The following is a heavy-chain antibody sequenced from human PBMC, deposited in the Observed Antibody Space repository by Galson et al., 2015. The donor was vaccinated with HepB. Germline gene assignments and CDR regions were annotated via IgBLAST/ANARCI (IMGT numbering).Heavy chain of an antibody. V-gene: IGHV5-51*01. Sequence: QSGAEVKKPGESLKISCKGSGYNFGSYWIGWVRQMPGKGLEWMGLIYPGDSETRYSPSFQGRVTMSAGESITTAYLQWGSLEASDTAIYYCARLGRYCSSSSCYYLWFDPWGQGTLVTVSS. CDR3: ARLGRYCSSSSCYYLWFDP. CDR2: IYPGDSET. D-gene: IGHD2-2*01. J-gene: IGHJ5*02. CDR1: GYNFGSYW.